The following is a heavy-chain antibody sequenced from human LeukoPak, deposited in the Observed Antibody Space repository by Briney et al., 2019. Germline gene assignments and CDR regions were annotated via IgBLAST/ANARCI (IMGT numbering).Heavy chain of an antibody. J-gene: IGHJ4*02. V-gene: IGHV1-69*13. Sequence: ASVKVSCKASGGTFSSYAISWVRQAPGQGLEWMGGIIPIFGTANYAQKFQGRVTITADESTSTAYMELSSLRSEDTAVYYCARTSTYSSYVYYFDYWGQGTLVTVSS. CDR3: ARTSTYSSYVYYFDY. D-gene: IGHD6-6*01. CDR1: GGTFSSYA. CDR2: IIPIFGTA.